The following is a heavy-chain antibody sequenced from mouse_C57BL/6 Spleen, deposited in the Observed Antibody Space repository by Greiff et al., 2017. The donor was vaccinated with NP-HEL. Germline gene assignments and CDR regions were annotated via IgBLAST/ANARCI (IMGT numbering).Heavy chain of an antibody. CDR2: IYPGDGDT. CDR1: GYAFSSSW. J-gene: IGHJ4*01. Sequence: SGPELVKPGASVKISCKASGYAFSSSWMNWVKQRPGKGLEWIGRIYPGDGDTNYNGKFKGKATLTADKSSSTAYMQLSSLTSEDSAVYFCAGNWDYAMDYWGQGTSVTVSS. D-gene: IGHD4-1*01. V-gene: IGHV1-82*01. CDR3: AGNWDYAMDY.